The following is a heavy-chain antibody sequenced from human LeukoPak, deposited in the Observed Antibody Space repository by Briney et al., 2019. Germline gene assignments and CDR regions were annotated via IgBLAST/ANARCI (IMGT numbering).Heavy chain of an antibody. D-gene: IGHD2-2*01. J-gene: IGHJ4*02. CDR2: IHYSGTT. Sequence: SETLSLTCTVSGYSVTSDYYWGWIRQSPGKGLEWIGSIHYSGTTAYNPSLKSRVTISVATSKNQFSLELNSVTATDTAVYYCARDRSGTYLLYYFDYWGQGTLVTVSS. CDR3: ARDRSGTYLLYYFDY. V-gene: IGHV4-38-2*02. CDR1: GYSVTSDYY.